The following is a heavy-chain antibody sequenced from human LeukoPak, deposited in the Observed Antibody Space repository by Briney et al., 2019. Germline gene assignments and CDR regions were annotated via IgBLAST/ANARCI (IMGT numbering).Heavy chain of an antibody. CDR1: GFTFSSYS. V-gene: IGHV3-48*04. CDR2: ISSSSSTI. D-gene: IGHD2-2*01. Sequence: GGSLRLSCAASGFTFSSYSMNWVRQAPGKGLEWVSYISSSSSTIYYADSVKGRFTISRGNAKNSLYLQMNSLRAEDTAVYYCARGGTSCDYWGQGTLVTVSS. J-gene: IGHJ4*02. CDR3: ARGGTSCDY.